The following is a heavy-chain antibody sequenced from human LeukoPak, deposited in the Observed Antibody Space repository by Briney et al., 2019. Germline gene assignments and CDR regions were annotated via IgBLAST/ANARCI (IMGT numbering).Heavy chain of an antibody. V-gene: IGHV4-59*05. CDR3: ARHRGSSSLFDY. CDR1: GGSISSYY. D-gene: IGHD6-6*01. CDR2: IYYSGNT. J-gene: IGHJ4*02. Sequence: SETLSLTCTVSGGSISSYYWSWIRQPPGKGLEWIGLIYYSGNTYYSPSLKSRFTISVDTSNNQFSLKLTSVTAADTAVYYCARHRGSSSLFDYWGQGTLVTVSS.